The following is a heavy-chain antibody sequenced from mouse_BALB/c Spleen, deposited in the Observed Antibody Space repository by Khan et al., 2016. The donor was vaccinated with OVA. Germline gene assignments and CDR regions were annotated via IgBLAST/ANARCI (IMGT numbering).Heavy chain of an antibody. J-gene: IGHJ1*01. Sequence: QLVQSGPELKKPGETVKISCKASGYTFTNYGMNWVKQAPGKGLKWMGWINTYTGEPTYTGDFKGRFAFSLETSASTAYLQINNLKNEDMATYFWARGASYWYFDVWGAGTTVTVSS. CDR3: ARGASYWYFDV. CDR2: INTYTGEP. CDR1: GYTFTNYG. V-gene: IGHV9-1*02.